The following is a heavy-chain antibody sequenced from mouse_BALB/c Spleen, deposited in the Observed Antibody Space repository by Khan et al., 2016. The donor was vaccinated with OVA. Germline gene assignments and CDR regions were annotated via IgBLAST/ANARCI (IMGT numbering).Heavy chain of an antibody. Sequence: QVQLQQSGAELVKPGASVKLSCKASGYTFTSYYMYWVKQRPGQGLEWIGGINPSDGGTNFNEKFKSKATLTVDKSSSTAYMQLSSLTSEDSAVYYGTRSGWAAFAYWGQGTLVTVSA. CDR2: INPSDGGT. D-gene: IGHD1-1*02. CDR1: GYTFTSYY. V-gene: IGHV1S81*02. CDR3: TRSGWAAFAY. J-gene: IGHJ3*01.